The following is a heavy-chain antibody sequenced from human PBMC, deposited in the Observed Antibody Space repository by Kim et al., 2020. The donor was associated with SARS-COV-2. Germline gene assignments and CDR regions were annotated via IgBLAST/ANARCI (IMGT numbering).Heavy chain of an antibody. CDR1: GGSISTTTYY. CDR2: SYYSGSA. V-gene: IGHV4-39*01. CDR3: ARGRKVRLYV. Sequence: SETLSLTCTVSGGSISTTTYYGAWIRQPPGKGLEWIGSSYYSGSAYYNPSLRSRVTIFVDTSKNQFSLNLNSVTAADTAAYYCARGRKVRLYVW. D-gene: IGHD2-15*01. J-gene: IGHJ6*01.